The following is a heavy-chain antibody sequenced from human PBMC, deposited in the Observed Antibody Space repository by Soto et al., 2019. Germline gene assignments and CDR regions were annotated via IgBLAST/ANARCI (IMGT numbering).Heavy chain of an antibody. CDR2: ISHGGTT. V-gene: IGHV4-34*01. CDR3: ARGHTRRTSLGRGSFIMGKHLDY. CDR1: GGSFSDFY. J-gene: IGHJ4*02. D-gene: IGHD3-10*01. Sequence: PSETLSLTCAMFGGSFSDFYWTWIRQPPGKGLEWIGEISHGGTTKDNPSLRSRVTISVDTSKNQFSLTLTSVTAADTALYYCARGHTRRTSLGRGSFIMGKHLDYWGQGTLVTVSS.